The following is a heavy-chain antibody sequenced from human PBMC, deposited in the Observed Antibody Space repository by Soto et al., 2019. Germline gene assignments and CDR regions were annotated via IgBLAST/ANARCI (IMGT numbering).Heavy chain of an antibody. D-gene: IGHD1-7*01. V-gene: IGHV3-23*01. CDR2: MSGSSSTT. Sequence: PGGSLRLSCATSGLTFSNYAMSWVRQAPGGGLEWVSSMSGSSSTTYYADSVRGRFTISRDRSKNTLYLQMSSLRAEDTDLYYCAKNQERELPRVIDFWGQGTMVTVSP. CDR1: GLTFSNYA. CDR3: AKNQERELPRVIDF. J-gene: IGHJ4*02.